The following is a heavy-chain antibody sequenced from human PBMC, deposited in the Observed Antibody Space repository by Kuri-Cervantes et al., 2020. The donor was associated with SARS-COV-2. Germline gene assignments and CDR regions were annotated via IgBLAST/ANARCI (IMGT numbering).Heavy chain of an antibody. D-gene: IGHD1-20*01. V-gene: IGHV4-4*07. CDR2: IYTNGNT. CDR1: GGSISSYY. Sequence: SETLSLTCTVSGGSISSYYWSWIRQPAGKGLEWIGRIYTNGNTNNNPSLKSRVTMSVDTSKNQFSLKLTSVTAADTAVYYCASNRDNWNDVVDAFDIWGQGTMVTVSS. J-gene: IGHJ3*02. CDR3: ASNRDNWNDVVDAFDI.